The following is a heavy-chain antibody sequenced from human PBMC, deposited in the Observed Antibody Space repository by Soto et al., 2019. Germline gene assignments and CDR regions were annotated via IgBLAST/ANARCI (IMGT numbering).Heavy chain of an antibody. V-gene: IGHV3-30*18. D-gene: IGHD3-16*01. Sequence: QVQLVESGGGVVQPGRSLRLSCAASGFTFSSYGMHWVRQAPGKGLEWVAVISYDGSYKYYADSVKGRFTISRNNSKNTLYLQMNSLRAEDTAVYYCAKWNGGFDYWGQGTLVTVSS. CDR3: AKWNGGFDY. J-gene: IGHJ4*02. CDR1: GFTFSSYG. CDR2: ISYDGSYK.